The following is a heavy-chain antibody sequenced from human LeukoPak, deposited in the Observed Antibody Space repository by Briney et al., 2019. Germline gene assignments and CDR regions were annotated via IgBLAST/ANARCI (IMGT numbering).Heavy chain of an antibody. V-gene: IGHV3-64*01. CDR1: GFTFSSYP. CDR2: ISDNGGST. CDR3: ARAYSSSWYDY. Sequence: PGGSLRLSCSASGFTFSSYPMHWVRQAPGKGLEYVSAISDNGGSTYYANSVKGRFTISRDNSKNTLYLQMGSLRADDMGVYYCARAYSSSWYDYWGQGTLVTVSS. J-gene: IGHJ4*02. D-gene: IGHD6-13*01.